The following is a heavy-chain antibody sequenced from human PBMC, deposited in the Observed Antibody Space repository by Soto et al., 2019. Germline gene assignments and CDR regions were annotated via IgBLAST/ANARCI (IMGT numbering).Heavy chain of an antibody. CDR1: GFTFSSYA. CDR2: ISGSGGST. J-gene: IGHJ4*02. V-gene: IGHV3-23*01. CDR3: GAYVVVWTSADY. D-gene: IGHD2-2*01. Sequence: EVQLLESGGGLVQPGGSLRLSCAASGFTFSSYAMSWVRQAPGKGLEWVSAISGSGGSTYYADSVKGRFTISRDNSTNTLYLQMNGLRAEDTAVYYCGAYVVVWTSADYWGQGTLVTVSS.